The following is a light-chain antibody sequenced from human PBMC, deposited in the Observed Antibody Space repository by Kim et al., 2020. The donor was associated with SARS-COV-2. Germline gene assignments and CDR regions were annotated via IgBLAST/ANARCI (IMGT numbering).Light chain of an antibody. CDR3: QQYNNLRAIT. CDR1: QDIRKF. J-gene: IGKJ5*01. V-gene: IGKV1-33*01. CDR2: DAS. Sequence: SVGDSVNITCQASQDIRKFLNWYQHKPGKAPELLISDASTLRTGVPSRFSGSASGTDFTVTISNLQPEDIATYYCQQYNNLRAITFSQGTRLEI.